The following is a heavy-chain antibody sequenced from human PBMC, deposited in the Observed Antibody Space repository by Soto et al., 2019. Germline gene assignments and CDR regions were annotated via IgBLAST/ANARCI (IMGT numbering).Heavy chain of an antibody. J-gene: IGHJ3*01. Sequence: QVQLQESGPGLVKPSGTLSLTCTVSGGSIGSTNWWRWVRQPPGKGLEWIGEVYHSGATNYLPSPVRLVTMSVDQSKNQFSLTLSSVTAADTAVYFCAGNYYDPTDYSYRAFDVWGQGTKVTVSS. D-gene: IGHD3-22*01. CDR1: GGSIGSTNW. V-gene: IGHV4-4*02. CDR2: VYHSGAT. CDR3: AGNYYDPTDYSYRAFDV.